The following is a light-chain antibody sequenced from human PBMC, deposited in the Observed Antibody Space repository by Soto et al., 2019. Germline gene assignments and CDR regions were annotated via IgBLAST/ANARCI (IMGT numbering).Light chain of an antibody. CDR1: SSDVGGYNY. J-gene: IGLJ2*01. V-gene: IGLV2-14*01. Sequence: QSVLTQPASVSGSPGQSITISCTGTSSDVGGYNYVSWYQQHPGKAPKLMIYDVSNRPSGVSNRFSGSKSGNTASLTISGLQAEVEADYYCSSFTSSTTPVFGGGTKLTVL. CDR2: DVS. CDR3: SSFTSSTTPV.